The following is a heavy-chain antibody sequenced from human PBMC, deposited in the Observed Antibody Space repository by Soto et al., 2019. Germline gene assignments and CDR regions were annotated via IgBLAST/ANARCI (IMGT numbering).Heavy chain of an antibody. Sequence: PSETLSLTCTVSGGSISSGGYYWSWIRQHPGKGLEWIGYIYYSGSTYYNPSLKSRVTISVDTPKNQFSLKLSSVTAADTAVYYCARGPRPNYYDSSGYYPNWGQGTLVTVSS. V-gene: IGHV4-31*03. CDR3: ARGPRPNYYDSSGYYPN. CDR1: GGSISSGGYY. D-gene: IGHD3-22*01. J-gene: IGHJ4*02. CDR2: IYYSGST.